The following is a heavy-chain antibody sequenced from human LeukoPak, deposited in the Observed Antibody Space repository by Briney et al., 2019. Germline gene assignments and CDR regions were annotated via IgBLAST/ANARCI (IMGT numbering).Heavy chain of an antibody. CDR1: GGSISSGGYY. J-gene: IGHJ4*02. D-gene: IGHD3-10*01. V-gene: IGHV4-31*03. Sequence: SQTLSLTCTVSGGSISSGGYYWSWIRQHPGKGLEWIGYIYYSGSTYYNPSLKSRVAISVDTSKNQFSLKLSSVTAADTAVYYCARSMVRGVIDYWGQGTLVTVS. CDR3: ARSMVRGVIDY. CDR2: IYYSGST.